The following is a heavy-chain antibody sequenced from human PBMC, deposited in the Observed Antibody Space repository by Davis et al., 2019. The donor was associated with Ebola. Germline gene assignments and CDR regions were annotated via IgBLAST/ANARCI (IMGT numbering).Heavy chain of an antibody. CDR2: IKQDGSEK. J-gene: IGHJ6*02. Sequence: GESLKISCAASGFTFSSYWMSWVRQAPGKGLEWVANIKQDGSEKYYVDSVKGRFTISRDNAKNSLYLQMNSLRAEDTALYYCAGTVTNPLYYYYGMDVWGQGTTVTVSS. CDR3: AGTVTNPLYYYYGMDV. CDR1: GFTFSSYW. V-gene: IGHV3-7*03. D-gene: IGHD4-17*01.